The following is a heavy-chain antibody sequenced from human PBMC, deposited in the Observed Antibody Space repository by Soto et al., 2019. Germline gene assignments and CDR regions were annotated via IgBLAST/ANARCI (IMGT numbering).Heavy chain of an antibody. V-gene: IGHV6-1*01. Sequence: PSQTLSLTCALSGDSVSSNSAAWNWIRQSPSRGLEWLGRTYYRSKWYNDYALSVKSRITINPDTSKNQFSLQLKSVTPEDTAIYYGVSQRTTVITQAYFDDWGPGALVTVAS. J-gene: IGHJ4*02. CDR2: TYYRSKWYN. D-gene: IGHD4-4*01. CDR1: GDSVSSNSAA. CDR3: VSQRTTVITQAYFDD.